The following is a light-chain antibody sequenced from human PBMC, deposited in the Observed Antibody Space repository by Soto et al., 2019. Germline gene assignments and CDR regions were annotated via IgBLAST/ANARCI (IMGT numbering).Light chain of an antibody. CDR1: QSVDSY. CDR3: QQRSSWPIT. Sequence: EIPLTQSPAFLSFSQGERATLSCRASQSVDSYLVWYQQKPGQAPRLLIFGASNRATGIPARFSGSGSGTDFTLTINSLEPEDFAVYYCQQRSSWPITFGQGTRLEIK. J-gene: IGKJ5*01. CDR2: GAS. V-gene: IGKV3-11*01.